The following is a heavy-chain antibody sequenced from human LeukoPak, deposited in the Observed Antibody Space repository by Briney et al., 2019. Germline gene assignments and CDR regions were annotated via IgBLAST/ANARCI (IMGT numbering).Heavy chain of an antibody. J-gene: IGHJ6*02. Sequence: AASVKVSCKASGYTFTSYDINWVRQATGQGLEWMGWMNPNSGNTGHAQKFQGRVTMTSNTSISTAYMELSSLRSEDTAVYYCARPPPGPYYYSYGMDVWGQGTTVTVSS. V-gene: IGHV1-8*01. CDR1: GYTFTSYD. CDR2: MNPNSGNT. CDR3: ARPPPGPYYYSYGMDV.